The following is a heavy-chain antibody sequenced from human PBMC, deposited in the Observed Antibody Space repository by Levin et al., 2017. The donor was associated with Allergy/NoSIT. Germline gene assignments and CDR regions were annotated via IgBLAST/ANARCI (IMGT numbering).Heavy chain of an antibody. D-gene: IGHD5-12*01. J-gene: IGHJ4*02. CDR2: ISYDGSNK. V-gene: IGHV3-30*18. CDR3: AKDRGYSGYDWLDY. CDR1: GFTFSSYG. Sequence: HPGGSLRLSCAASGFTFSSYGMHWVRQAPGKGLEWVAVISYDGSNKYYADSVKGRFTISRDNSKNTLYLQMNSLRAEDTAVYYCAKDRGYSGYDWLDYWGQGTLVTVSS.